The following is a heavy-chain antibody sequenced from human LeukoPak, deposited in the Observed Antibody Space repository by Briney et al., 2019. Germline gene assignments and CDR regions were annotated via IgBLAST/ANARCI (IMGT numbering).Heavy chain of an antibody. V-gene: IGHV3-7*01. Sequence: PGGSLRLSCAVSGFSFSTYWMTWVRQAPGKGLEWVANIKEDGSDKYYVDSVKGRFTISRDNAKNSVYLQMNSLRAEDTAVYYCARGLGPWYGSGRNFDYWGQGTLVTVSS. CDR3: ARGLGPWYGSGRNFDY. J-gene: IGHJ4*02. CDR1: GFSFSTYW. D-gene: IGHD3-10*01. CDR2: IKEDGSDK.